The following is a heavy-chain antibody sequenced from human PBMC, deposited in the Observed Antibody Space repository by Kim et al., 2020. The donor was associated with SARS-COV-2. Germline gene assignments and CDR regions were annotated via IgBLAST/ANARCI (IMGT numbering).Heavy chain of an antibody. CDR3: ARTIQSAYFDY. CDR2: ISSSSSYT. J-gene: IGHJ4*02. CDR1: GFTFSDYY. D-gene: IGHD2-2*02. Sequence: GGSLRLSCAASGFTFSDYYMSWIRQAPGKGLEWVSYISSSSSYTNYADSVKGRFTISRDNAKNSLYLQMNSLRAEDTAVYYCARTIQSAYFDYWGQGTLVTVSS. V-gene: IGHV3-11*03.